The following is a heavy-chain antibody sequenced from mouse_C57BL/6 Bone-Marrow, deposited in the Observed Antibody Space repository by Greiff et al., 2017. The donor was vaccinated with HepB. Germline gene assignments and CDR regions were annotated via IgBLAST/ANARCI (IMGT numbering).Heavy chain of an antibody. J-gene: IGHJ3*01. CDR2: ISNGGGST. CDR3: ARQGWFPFAY. Sequence: VQLKESGGGLVQPGGSLKLSCAASGFTFSDYYMYWVRQTPEKRLEWVAYISNGGGSTYYPDTVKGRFTISRDNAKNTLYLQMSRLKSEDTAMYYCARQGWFPFAYWGQGTLVTVSA. V-gene: IGHV5-12*01. CDR1: GFTFSDYY. D-gene: IGHD2-3*01.